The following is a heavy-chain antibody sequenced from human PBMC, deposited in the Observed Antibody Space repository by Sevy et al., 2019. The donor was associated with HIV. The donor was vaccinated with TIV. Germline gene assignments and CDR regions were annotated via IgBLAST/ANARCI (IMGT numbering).Heavy chain of an antibody. CDR1: GFTFSDYY. CDR2: ISGLSNYI. Sequence: GGSLRLSCTASGFTFSDYYMSWIRQAPGKGLEWVSYISGLSNYINDADSVKGRFSISRDNVKDSLYLQMNSLRADDTAVYFCARRAVYWDYFEYRGQGTLVTVSS. D-gene: IGHD2-15*01. J-gene: IGHJ4*02. CDR3: ARRAVYWDYFEY. V-gene: IGHV3-11*06.